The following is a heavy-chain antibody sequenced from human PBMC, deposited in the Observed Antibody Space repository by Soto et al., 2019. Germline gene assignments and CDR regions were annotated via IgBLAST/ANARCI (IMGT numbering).Heavy chain of an antibody. CDR3: AKSPRPYYDFWSGYYTSEDYYFDY. V-gene: IGHV3-23*01. CDR2: ISGGGGST. J-gene: IGHJ4*02. CDR1: GFTFSGYS. D-gene: IGHD3-3*01. Sequence: PGGSLRLSCAASGFTFSGYSMSWVRQAPGKGPEWVSTISGGGGSTYYADSVKGRFTISRDNSKNTLYLQMNSLRAEDTAVYYCAKSPRPYYDFWSGYYTSEDYYFDYWGQGTLVTVSS.